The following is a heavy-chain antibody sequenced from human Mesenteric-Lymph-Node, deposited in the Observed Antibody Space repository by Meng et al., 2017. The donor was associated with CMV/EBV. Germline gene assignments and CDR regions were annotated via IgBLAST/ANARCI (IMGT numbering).Heavy chain of an antibody. Sequence: ETLSLTCAASGFTFSGYWMHWVRQPPGKGLVWVSRIDGDGDTTTYADSVKGRFTISRDNSKNTLYLQMNSLRAEDTAVYYCARAYCGGDCYFYYYYGMDVWGQGTTVTVSS. CDR1: GFTFSGYW. D-gene: IGHD2-21*01. CDR3: ARAYCGGDCYFYYYYGMDV. J-gene: IGHJ6*02. CDR2: IDGDGDTT. V-gene: IGHV3-74*01.